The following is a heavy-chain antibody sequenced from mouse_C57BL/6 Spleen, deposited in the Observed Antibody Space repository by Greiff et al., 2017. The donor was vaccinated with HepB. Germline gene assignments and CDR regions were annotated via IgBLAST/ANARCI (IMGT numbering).Heavy chain of an antibody. Sequence: QVQLQQSGAELVKPGASVKMSCKASGYTFTSSCMNWVKQRPGQGLEWIGRIYPGDGDTNYNGKFKGKATLTADKSSSTAYMQLSSLTSEDSAVYFCARAVGRYAMDYWGQGTSVTVSS. D-gene: IGHD4-1*01. J-gene: IGHJ4*01. CDR1: GYTFTSSC. CDR2: IYPGDGDT. CDR3: ARAVGRYAMDY. V-gene: IGHV1-82*01.